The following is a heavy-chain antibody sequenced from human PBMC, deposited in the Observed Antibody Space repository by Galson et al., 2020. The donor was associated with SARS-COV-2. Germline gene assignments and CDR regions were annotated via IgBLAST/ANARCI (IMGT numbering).Heavy chain of an antibody. J-gene: IGHJ4*02. D-gene: IGHD6-13*01. Sequence: GGSLRLSCRASGFTFSSSAMHWVRQAPGKGLEWVAIISYDGTKRYNLDSVKGRFTISRDNSKNTLFLQMDSLTTEDTAVYYCARETDDYTSSWYDYWGQGTLLTVSS. CDR1: GFTFSSSA. CDR2: ISYDGTKR. V-gene: IGHV3-30*04. CDR3: ARETDDYTSSWYDY.